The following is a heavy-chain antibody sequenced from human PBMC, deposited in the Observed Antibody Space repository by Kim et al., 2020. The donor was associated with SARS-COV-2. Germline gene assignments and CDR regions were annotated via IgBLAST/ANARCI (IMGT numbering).Heavy chain of an antibody. Sequence: GGSLRLSCAASGFTFSSYWMSWVRQAPGKGLEWVANIKQDGSEKYYVDSVKGRFTISRDNAKNSLYLQMNSLRAEDTAVYYCARDRSLVVITNYYYYGMDVWGQGTTVTVSS. CDR3: ARDRSLVVITNYYYYGMDV. J-gene: IGHJ6*02. CDR2: IKQDGSEK. CDR1: GFTFSSYW. V-gene: IGHV3-7*01. D-gene: IGHD3-22*01.